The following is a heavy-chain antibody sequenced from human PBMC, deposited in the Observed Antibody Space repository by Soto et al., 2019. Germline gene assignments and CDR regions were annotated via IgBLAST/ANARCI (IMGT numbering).Heavy chain of an antibody. V-gene: IGHV3-30*18. Sequence: GGSLSLSCAASGFTFRSFGMHWIRQAPGKGLEWVALISYDGTNKYYADSVRGRFTISRDNSKNTLYLEMNTLRVEDTAVYYCAKVLPATGIEGGGDAFDIWGQGTMVTV. CDR2: ISYDGTNK. CDR1: GFTFRSFG. J-gene: IGHJ3*02. D-gene: IGHD1-26*01. CDR3: AKVLPATGIEGGGDAFDI.